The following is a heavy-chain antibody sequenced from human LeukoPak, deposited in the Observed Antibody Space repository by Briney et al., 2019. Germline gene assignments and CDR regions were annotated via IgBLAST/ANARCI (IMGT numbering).Heavy chain of an antibody. Sequence: GGSLRLSCATSGFTFSSYWMSWVRQAPGKGLEWVANIKQDGSEKYYVDSVKGRFTISRDNAKNSLYLQTNSLRVEDTAVYYCARVERFLEWLSLDYWGQGTLVTVSS. CDR2: IKQDGSEK. J-gene: IGHJ4*02. CDR3: ARVERFLEWLSLDY. CDR1: GFTFSSYW. V-gene: IGHV3-7*03. D-gene: IGHD3-3*01.